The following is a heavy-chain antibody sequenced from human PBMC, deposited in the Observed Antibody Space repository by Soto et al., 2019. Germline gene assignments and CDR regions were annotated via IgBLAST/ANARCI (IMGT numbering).Heavy chain of an antibody. J-gene: IGHJ4*02. D-gene: IGHD2-2*01. Sequence: ASVKVSCKASGGTFSSYTISWVRQAPGQGLEWMGRIIPILGIANYAQKFQGRVTITADKSTSTAYMELSSLRSEDTAVYYCARGASVVVPAAMEVVDYWGQGTLVTVSS. CDR2: IIPILGIA. CDR3: ARGASVVVPAAMEVVDY. CDR1: GGTFSSYT. V-gene: IGHV1-69*02.